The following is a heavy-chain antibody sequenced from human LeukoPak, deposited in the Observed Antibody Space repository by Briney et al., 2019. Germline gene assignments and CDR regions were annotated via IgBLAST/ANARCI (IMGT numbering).Heavy chain of an antibody. V-gene: IGHV1-2*04. Sequence: ASVKVSCKASGYTFTDYYMHWVRQAPGQGLEWMGWMNPNSGGTNYAQKFQGWVTMPRDTSISTAYMELSRLRSDDSAVYYCARGGGIAAAGTRDFDYWGQGTLVTVSS. J-gene: IGHJ4*02. CDR3: ARGGGIAAAGTRDFDY. CDR1: GYTFTDYY. CDR2: MNPNSGGT. D-gene: IGHD6-13*01.